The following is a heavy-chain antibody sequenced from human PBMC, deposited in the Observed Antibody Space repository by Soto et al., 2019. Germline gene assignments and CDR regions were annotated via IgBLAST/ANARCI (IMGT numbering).Heavy chain of an antibody. D-gene: IGHD4-17*01. CDR2: IYSGGST. J-gene: IGHJ6*03. V-gene: IGHV3-66*01. CDR1: GFTVSSNY. CDR3: ASRATVTPFQNYYMDV. Sequence: PGGSLRLSCAASGFTVSSNYMSWVRQAPGKGLEWVSVIYSGGSTYYADSVKGRFTISRDNSKNTLYLQMNSLRAEDTAVYYCASRATVTPFQNYYMDVWGKGTTVTVSS.